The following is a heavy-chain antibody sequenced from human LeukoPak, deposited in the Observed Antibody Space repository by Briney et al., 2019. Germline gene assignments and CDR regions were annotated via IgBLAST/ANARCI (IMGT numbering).Heavy chain of an antibody. CDR3: ARGPDGSGTNAFDV. CDR1: GFTFSSYS. V-gene: IGHV3-48*02. J-gene: IGHJ3*01. Sequence: GGSLRLSCAASGFTFSSYSMNWVRQAPGKGLEWVSYISGGSSIMYYADSVKGRFTISRDNAKNSLYLQMNSLRDADTAVYYCARGPDGSGTNAFDVGGQGTMVTVSS. D-gene: IGHD3-10*01. CDR2: ISGGSSIM.